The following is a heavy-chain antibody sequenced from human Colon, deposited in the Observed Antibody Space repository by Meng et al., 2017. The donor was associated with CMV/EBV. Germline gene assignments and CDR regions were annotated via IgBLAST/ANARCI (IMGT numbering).Heavy chain of an antibody. CDR1: GFSLRTPEVG. J-gene: IGHJ4*02. Sequence: QITLKESGPTLVKPTQTLTLTCTFSGFSLRTPEVGVHWIRQPPGKALELLALIYWDDDNQFRPSLKNRITITKDTSKNQVVLTMTNMDPVDTATYYCAHGRGWLTDYWGQGTLVTVSS. D-gene: IGHD6-19*01. V-gene: IGHV2-5*02. CDR2: IYWDDDN. CDR3: AHGRGWLTDY.